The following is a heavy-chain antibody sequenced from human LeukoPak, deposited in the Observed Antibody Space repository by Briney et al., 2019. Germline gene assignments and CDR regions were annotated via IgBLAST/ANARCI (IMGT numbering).Heavy chain of an antibody. CDR1: GFTFGKYW. CDR3: ARDQYDTWSRRGNFDS. J-gene: IGHJ4*02. Sequence: PGGSLRLSCVASGFTFGKYWMSWVRQGPGKRLEWVANIKLDGSEKNYVDSVKGRFTISRDSTKNSLYLQMNSLRAEDTAVFYCARDQYDTWSRRGNFDSWGQGTLVIVSS. D-gene: IGHD3-3*01. CDR2: IKLDGSEK. V-gene: IGHV3-7*03.